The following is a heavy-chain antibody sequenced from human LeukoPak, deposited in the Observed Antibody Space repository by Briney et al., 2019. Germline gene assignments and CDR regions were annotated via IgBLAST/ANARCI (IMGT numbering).Heavy chain of an antibody. D-gene: IGHD4-17*01. CDR3: VRETVALGY. CDR1: GFTFSSYA. CDR2: ISYDGSNK. V-gene: IGHV3-30-3*01. Sequence: GRSLRLSCAASGFTFSSYAMHWVRQAPGKGLEWVAVISYDGSNKYYADSVKGRFTISRDNSKNTLYLQMNSLRAEDTAVYYCVRETVALGYWGQGTLVTVSS. J-gene: IGHJ4*02.